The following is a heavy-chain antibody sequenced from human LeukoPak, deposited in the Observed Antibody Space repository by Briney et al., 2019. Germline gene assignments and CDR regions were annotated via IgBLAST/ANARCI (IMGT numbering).Heavy chain of an antibody. Sequence: GSSVKVSCKASGGTFSRYAISWVRQAPGQGLEWMGRIIPIFGIANYARKFQGRVTITADKSTSTAYMELSSLRSEDTAVYYCARSRRDKGVLGAVVPAAPFDPWGQGTLVTVSS. CDR2: IIPIFGIA. CDR3: ARSRRDKGVLGAVVPAAPFDP. CDR1: GGTFSRYA. V-gene: IGHV1-69*04. J-gene: IGHJ5*02. D-gene: IGHD2-2*01.